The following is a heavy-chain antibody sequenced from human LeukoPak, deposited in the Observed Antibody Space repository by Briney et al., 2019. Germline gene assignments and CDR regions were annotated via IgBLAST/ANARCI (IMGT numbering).Heavy chain of an antibody. CDR2: VYDNGDT. V-gene: IGHV4-59*01. Sequence: SETLSLTCTVSGGSMRDYYWSWIRQPPGKGLEWIGYVYDNGDTNYHPSLTGRVSISVDVSKNQFSLKLTSVLAADTADYFCARLSDYDVDTSHYMDVWGKGTTVTVSS. CDR3: ARLSDYDVDTSHYMDV. J-gene: IGHJ6*03. D-gene: IGHD3-22*01. CDR1: GGSMRDYY.